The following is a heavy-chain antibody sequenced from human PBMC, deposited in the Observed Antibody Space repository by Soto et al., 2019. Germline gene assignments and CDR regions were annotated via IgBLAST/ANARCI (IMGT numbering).Heavy chain of an antibody. CDR2: INPSGGST. CDR3: ARGHIVVVPAADEGSNYYYYGMDV. J-gene: IGHJ6*02. Sequence: GASVEVYCKASGYTFTSYYMHWVRQAPGQGLEWMGIINPSGGSTSYAQKFQGRVTMTRDTSTSTVYMELSSLRSADTAVYYCARGHIVVVPAADEGSNYYYYGMDVWGQGTTVTVSS. CDR1: GYTFTSYY. D-gene: IGHD2-2*01. V-gene: IGHV1-46*01.